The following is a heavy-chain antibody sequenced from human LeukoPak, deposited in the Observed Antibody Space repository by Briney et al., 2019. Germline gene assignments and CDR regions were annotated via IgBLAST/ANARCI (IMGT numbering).Heavy chain of an antibody. CDR3: ARDGSDNWGLFDN. V-gene: IGHV4-39*06. J-gene: IGHJ4*02. Sequence: SETLSLTCSVSGGSFSGTSYCWGCIRQPPGKGPEWIGSHYHTGRIYHNPSLNSRVTISVDTSKNQFTLKLSSVTDADTAVYYCARDGSDNWGLFDNWGRGTLVNGSS. CDR1: GGSFSGTSYC. CDR2: HYHTGRI. D-gene: IGHD1-1*01.